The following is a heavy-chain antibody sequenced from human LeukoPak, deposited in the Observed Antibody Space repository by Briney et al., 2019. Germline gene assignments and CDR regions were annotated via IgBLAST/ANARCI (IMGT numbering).Heavy chain of an antibody. J-gene: IGHJ5*01. CDR3: ARIGGSFPSLDS. D-gene: IGHD1-26*01. Sequence: PSETLSLTCTVSGGSISNYYWSWFRQPAGKGLEWIGRIYTTGSTNYNPSLKSRVTMSVDTSKNQFSLKLSSVTAADTAVYYCARIGGSFPSLDSWGQGTLVTVSS. CDR1: GGSISNYY. CDR2: IYTTGST. V-gene: IGHV4-4*07.